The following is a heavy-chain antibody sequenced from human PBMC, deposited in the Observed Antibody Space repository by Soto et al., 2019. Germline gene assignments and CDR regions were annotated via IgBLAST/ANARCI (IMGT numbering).Heavy chain of an antibody. J-gene: IGHJ4*02. CDR1: GGSISSGGYY. CDR2: IYYSGST. D-gene: IGHD6-13*01. Sequence: SETLSLTCTVSGGSISSGGYYWSWIRQHPGKGLEWIGYIYYSGSTYYNPSLKSRVTISVDTSKNQFSLKLSSVTAADTAVYYCASRIAAAGMAGFDYWGQGTLVTVSS. CDR3: ASRIAAAGMAGFDY. V-gene: IGHV4-31*03.